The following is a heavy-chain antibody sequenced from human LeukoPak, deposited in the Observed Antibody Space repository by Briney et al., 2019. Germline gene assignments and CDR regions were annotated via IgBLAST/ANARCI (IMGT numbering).Heavy chain of an antibody. V-gene: IGHV3-48*01. CDR1: GFTLSSFA. CDR2: ITSASNTI. CDR3: ARGRMGGPFDC. D-gene: IGHD3-16*01. Sequence: GGSLRLSCAASGFTLSSFAMNWVRQAPGKGLEWISYITSASNTIFYADSVKGRFTISRDNAKNSLYLQMNSLRAEDTAVYYCARGRMGGPFDCWGQGALVTVSS. J-gene: IGHJ4*02.